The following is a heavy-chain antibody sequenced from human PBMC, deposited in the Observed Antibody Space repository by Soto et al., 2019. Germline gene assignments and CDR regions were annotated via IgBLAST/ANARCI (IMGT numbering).Heavy chain of an antibody. D-gene: IGHD1-26*01. CDR1: GFTFSGYD. V-gene: IGHV3-23*01. J-gene: IGHJ4*02. CDR3: ARGVVGATTSHFDY. CDR2: ISNRGGST. Sequence: EVQLLESGGGLVQPGGSLRLSCAASGFTFSGYDMCWVRQAPGKGLEWVSGISNRGGSTYYADSVKGRFTISRDNSKNTLDLQMNSLRGEDTAVYYCARGVVGATTSHFDYWGQGTLVPVSS.